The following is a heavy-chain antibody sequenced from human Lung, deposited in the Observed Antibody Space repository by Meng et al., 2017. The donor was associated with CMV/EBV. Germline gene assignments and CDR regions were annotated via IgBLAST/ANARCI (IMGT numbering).Heavy chain of an antibody. CDR2: ISYTGST. CDR1: GGSISSSY. Sequence: SXTXSLXCTVSGGSISSSYWSWIRQPPGKGLEWIGYISYTGSTNYNPSLKSRVTISLDTSKNQFSLRLNSVTAADTALYCCARDETGFYFDYWAQGTLVTVSS. J-gene: IGHJ4*02. V-gene: IGHV4-59*01. D-gene: IGHD3-9*01. CDR3: ARDETGFYFDY.